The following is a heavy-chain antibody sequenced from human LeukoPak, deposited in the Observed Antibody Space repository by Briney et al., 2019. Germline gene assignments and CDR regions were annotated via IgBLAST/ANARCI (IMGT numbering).Heavy chain of an antibody. CDR3: AAGGPFDF. CDR2: IDSGGRT. Sequence: GGSLRLPCAVSGFTVSSNYMSWVRQAPGKGLEWVSVIDSGGRTDYADSGKGRFTISRDNSKNTLYLQMNSLRAEDTAVYYCAAGGPFDFWGQGTLVTVSS. CDR1: GFTVSSNY. V-gene: IGHV3-53*01. J-gene: IGHJ4*02. D-gene: IGHD4-23*01.